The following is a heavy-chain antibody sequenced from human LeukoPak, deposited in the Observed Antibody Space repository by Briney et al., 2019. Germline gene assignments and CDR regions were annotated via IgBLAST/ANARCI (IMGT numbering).Heavy chain of an antibody. D-gene: IGHD5-24*01. CDR1: GIPFSSYW. V-gene: IGHV3-7*04. J-gene: IGHJ4*02. Sequence: GGSLRLSCVASGIPFSSYWMTWVRQAPGKGLEWVANIKQDGSKKSYVDSVKGRFTISRDNAKNSLYLQMNSLRAEDTAIYYCTRVGYIDEGIDYWGQGTLVTVSS. CDR3: TRVGYIDEGIDY. CDR2: IKQDGSKK.